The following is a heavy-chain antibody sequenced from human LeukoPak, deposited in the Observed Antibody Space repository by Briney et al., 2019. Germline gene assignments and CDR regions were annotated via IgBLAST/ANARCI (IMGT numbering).Heavy chain of an antibody. J-gene: IGHJ4*02. CDR2: IHHTGKN. CDR3: AKWHEKLLAFDS. CDR1: GGSITSYY. D-gene: IGHD1-7*01. Sequence: PSETLSLTCAVSGGSITSYYRNWIRQPPGKGLEWIGYIHHTGKNWYNPPLQSRVTLSVDTSKSEFSLRLNSVTAADTAVYYCAKWHEKLLAFDSWGQGTLVTVSS. V-gene: IGHV4-59*01.